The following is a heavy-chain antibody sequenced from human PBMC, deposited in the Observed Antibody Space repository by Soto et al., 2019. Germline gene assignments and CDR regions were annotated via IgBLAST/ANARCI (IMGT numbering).Heavy chain of an antibody. CDR3: ARDRARAPPLRDLVVAATSRGYYYYYMDV. Sequence: QVQLQESGPGLVKPSETLSLTCTVSGGSISSYYWSWIRQPPGKGLEWIGYIYYSGSTNYNPSLKSRVTISVDTSKNQFSLKLSSVTAADTAVYYCARDRARAPPLRDLVVAATSRGYYYYYMDVWGKGTTVTVSS. CDR1: GGSISSYY. D-gene: IGHD2-15*01. CDR2: IYYSGST. V-gene: IGHV4-59*01. J-gene: IGHJ6*03.